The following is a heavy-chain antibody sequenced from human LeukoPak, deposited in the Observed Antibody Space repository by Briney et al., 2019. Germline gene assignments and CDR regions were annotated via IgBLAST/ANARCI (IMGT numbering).Heavy chain of an antibody. CDR1: GFTFNDYW. D-gene: IGHD2-2*01. CDR2: IKQDGSEK. CDR3: VRDCSSASLSSGCYYAMDV. Sequence: GGSLRLSCAASGFTFNDYWMTWVRQAPGNGLEWVAHIKQDGSEKYYVDSLKGRFTISRDNAKNSLFLQMNSLRAEDTAVYYCVRDCSSASLSSGCYYAMDVWGKGTTVTASS. V-gene: IGHV3-7*03. J-gene: IGHJ6*04.